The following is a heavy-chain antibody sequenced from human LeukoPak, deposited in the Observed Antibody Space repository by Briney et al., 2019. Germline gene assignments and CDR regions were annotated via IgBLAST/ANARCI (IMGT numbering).Heavy chain of an antibody. Sequence: SVKVSCKASGGTFSSYAISWVRQAPGQGLEWMGRIIPIFGTANYAQKFQGRVTITTDESTSTAYMELSSLRSEVTAVYYCARHSSGWIDFDYWGQGTLVTVSS. CDR1: GGTFSSYA. CDR2: IIPIFGTA. V-gene: IGHV1-69*05. D-gene: IGHD6-19*01. CDR3: ARHSSGWIDFDY. J-gene: IGHJ4*02.